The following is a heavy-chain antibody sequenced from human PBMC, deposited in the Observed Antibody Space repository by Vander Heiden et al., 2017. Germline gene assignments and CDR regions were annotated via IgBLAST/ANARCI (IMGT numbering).Heavy chain of an antibody. D-gene: IGHD6-6*01. J-gene: IGHJ4*02. V-gene: IGHV3-33*01. CDR1: GFNFNRYV. CDR2: IWFDGSNI. CDR3: ARARTIAAPTFDY. Sequence: QAQLVQSGGGGGQPGKSMRLSCAASGFNFNRYVMHWVRQAPGKGLEWVAIIWFDGSNIYYADSVEGRFTVSRDNSKNTLDLQMNSLRAEDTAVYYCARARTIAAPTFDYWGQGALVTVSS.